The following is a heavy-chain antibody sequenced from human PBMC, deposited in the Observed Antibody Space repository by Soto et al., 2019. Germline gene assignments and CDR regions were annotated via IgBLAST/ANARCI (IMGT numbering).Heavy chain of an antibody. V-gene: IGHV1-2*04. CDR2: INPNGGVT. Sequence: SGAAVRKPGASVTVSCRSSGDSFNDYYIHWVRQAPGQGFEWMGWINPNGGVTKYAQKFQGWVSMTRDTSIRTVYMQLSRLRSDDTAVYYCARESGGATATLDYYYFYMDVWGTGTTVTVSS. CDR1: GDSFNDYY. CDR3: ARESGGATATLDYYYFYMDV. D-gene: IGHD5-12*01. J-gene: IGHJ6*03.